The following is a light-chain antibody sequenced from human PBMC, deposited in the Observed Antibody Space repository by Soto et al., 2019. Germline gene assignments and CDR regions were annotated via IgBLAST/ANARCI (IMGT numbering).Light chain of an antibody. Sequence: QSVLTQPPSVSGAPGQRVTISCTGSSSNIGANYDVHWYHHLPETAPKLLIYRNTDRPSGVPDRFSGSRSGTSASLAITGLPGEDEGDFYCQSFDNSLNSVVFGGGTQLTVL. CDR1: SSNIGANYD. V-gene: IGLV1-40*01. J-gene: IGLJ2*01. CDR2: RNT. CDR3: QSFDNSLNSVV.